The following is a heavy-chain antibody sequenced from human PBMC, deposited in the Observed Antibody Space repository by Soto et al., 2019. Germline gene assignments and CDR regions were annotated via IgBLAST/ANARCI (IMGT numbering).Heavy chain of an antibody. Sequence: QVQLVQSGAEMKKPGSSVKVSCQPSGGTFNTYAMNWVRQAPGQGPEWMGDISPMFGAANYAPKLQGRVTITADESTGTSYMQLSSLTSEDTALYFCAREVQVHTPAFVYWGQGTLVTVSS. J-gene: IGHJ4*02. D-gene: IGHD3-10*01. V-gene: IGHV1-69*19. CDR3: AREVQVHTPAFVY. CDR2: ISPMFGAA. CDR1: GGTFNTYA.